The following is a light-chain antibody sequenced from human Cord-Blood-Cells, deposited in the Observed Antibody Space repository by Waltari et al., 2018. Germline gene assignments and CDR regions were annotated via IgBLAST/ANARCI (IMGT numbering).Light chain of an antibody. CDR2: GNS. CDR3: QSYDSSLSGSV. Sequence: QSVLTQPPSVSGAPGQRVTIPCTGSSSNIGAGYDVHCDQQLPGTAPKPLIYGNSNRPSGVPDRFSGSKSGTSASLAITGLQAEDEADYYCQSYDSSLSGSVFGGGTKLTVL. J-gene: IGLJ3*02. CDR1: SSNIGAGYD. V-gene: IGLV1-40*01.